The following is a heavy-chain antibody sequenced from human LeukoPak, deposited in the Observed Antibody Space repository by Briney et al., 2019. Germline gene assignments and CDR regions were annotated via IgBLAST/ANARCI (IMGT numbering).Heavy chain of an antibody. D-gene: IGHD3-22*01. Sequence: PGGSLRLSCAGSGFTFSTYWMHWVRQAPGKGLVWVSRSKSDGSSTSYAGSVKGRFTISRDNAKNTLYLQMNSLRAEDTAVYYCARSYYDSSGYPHSDLDYWGQGTLVTVSS. CDR2: SKSDGSST. V-gene: IGHV3-74*01. CDR3: ARSYYDSSGYPHSDLDY. J-gene: IGHJ4*02. CDR1: GFTFSTYW.